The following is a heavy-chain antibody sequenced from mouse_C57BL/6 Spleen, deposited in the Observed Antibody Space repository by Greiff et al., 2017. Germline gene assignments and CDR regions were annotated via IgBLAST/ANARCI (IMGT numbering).Heavy chain of an antibody. CDR3: ARNLYYSSEGGFDY. Sequence: QVQLQQPGAELVKPGASVKLSCKASGYTFTSYWMHWVKQRPGQGLEWIGMIHPNSGSTNYNEKFKSKATLTVDKSSSTAYMQLSSLTSEDSAVYYCARNLYYSSEGGFDYWGQGTTLTVSS. D-gene: IGHD1-1*01. CDR1: GYTFTSYW. CDR2: IHPNSGST. J-gene: IGHJ2*01. V-gene: IGHV1-64*01.